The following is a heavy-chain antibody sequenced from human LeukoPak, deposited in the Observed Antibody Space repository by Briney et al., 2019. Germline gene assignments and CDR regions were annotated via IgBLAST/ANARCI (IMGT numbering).Heavy chain of an antibody. Sequence: SETLSLTCTVSGGSISSSSYYWGWIRQPPGKGLEWIGSIYYSGSTNYNPSLKSRVTISVDTSKNQFSLKLSSVTAADTAVYYCARHGVYGGNWFDPWGQGTLVTVSS. CDR3: ARHGVYGGNWFDP. CDR2: IYYSGST. CDR1: GGSISSSSYY. D-gene: IGHD4-23*01. V-gene: IGHV4-39*01. J-gene: IGHJ5*02.